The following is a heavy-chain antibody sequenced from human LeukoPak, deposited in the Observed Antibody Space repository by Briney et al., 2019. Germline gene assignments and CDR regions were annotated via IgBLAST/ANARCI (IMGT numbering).Heavy chain of an antibody. Sequence: GGSLRLSCAASGFTFSTYWMNWVRQPPGKGLEWVSSIAGTGGSTYYADSVKGRFTLSRDNSENTLYLQLNSLRAEDSGIYYCAKAFRIVGIGNPDDAFDVWGQGTVVTVS. V-gene: IGHV3-23*01. CDR2: IAGTGGST. CDR3: AKAFRIVGIGNPDDAFDV. J-gene: IGHJ3*01. CDR1: GFTFSTYW. D-gene: IGHD1-26*01.